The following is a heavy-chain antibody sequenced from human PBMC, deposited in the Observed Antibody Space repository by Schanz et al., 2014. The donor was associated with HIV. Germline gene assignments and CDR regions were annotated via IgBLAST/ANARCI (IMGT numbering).Heavy chain of an antibody. CDR1: GFMFDDYA. V-gene: IGHV3-9*01. J-gene: IGHJ4*02. CDR3: ARDRPVNSYCSNGVCYPL. CDR2: ISWNRGRL. D-gene: IGHD2-8*01. Sequence: EVQLVESGGGLVKPGGSLRLSCAASGFMFDDYAMYWVRQAPGKGLEWVSGISWNRGRLGYGDAVKGRFTVSRDNANNFLYLQMNDLRVEDTAVYYCARDRPVNSYCSNGVCYPLWGQGTLVTVSS.